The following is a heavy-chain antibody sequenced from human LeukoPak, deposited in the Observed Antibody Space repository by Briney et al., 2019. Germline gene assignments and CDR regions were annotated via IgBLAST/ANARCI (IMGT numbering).Heavy chain of an antibody. D-gene: IGHD4-23*01. Sequence: SETLSLTCAVYGGSFCGYYWSWIRQPPGKGLEWIGEINHSGSTNYNPSLKSRVTISVDTSKNQFSLKLSSVTAADTAVYYCARHSYYGGNSFSEYFQYWGQGTLVTVSS. J-gene: IGHJ1*01. V-gene: IGHV4-34*01. CDR1: GGSFCGYY. CDR3: ARHSYYGGNSFSEYFQY. CDR2: INHSGST.